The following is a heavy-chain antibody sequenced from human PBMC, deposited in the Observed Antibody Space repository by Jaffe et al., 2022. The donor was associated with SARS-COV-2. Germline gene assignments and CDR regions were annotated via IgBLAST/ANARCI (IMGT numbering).Heavy chain of an antibody. V-gene: IGHV1-69*01. CDR1: GGTFSSYG. J-gene: IGHJ6*03. Sequence: QVQLVQSGAEVKKPGSSVKVSCKASGGTFSSYGISWVRQAPGQGLEWMGGIIPIFGTTNYAQKFQGRVTITADESTSTAYMELRSLRSEDTAVYYCAYGNSSSWLYYYYMDVWGKGTTVTVSS. CDR3: AYGNSSSWLYYYYMDV. CDR2: IIPIFGTT. D-gene: IGHD6-13*01.